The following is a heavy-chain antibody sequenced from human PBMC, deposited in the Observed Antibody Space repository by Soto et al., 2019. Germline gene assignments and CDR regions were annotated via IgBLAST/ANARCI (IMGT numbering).Heavy chain of an antibody. Sequence: GGSLRLSCAASGFTVSSNYMSWVRQAPGKGLEWVSVIYSGGSTYYADSVKGRFTISRDNSKNTLYLQMNSLRAEDTAVYYCARVGTRYSSSYDFDYWGQGTLVTVSS. CDR3: ARVGTRYSSSYDFDY. CDR2: IYSGGST. J-gene: IGHJ4*02. V-gene: IGHV3-53*01. D-gene: IGHD6-13*01. CDR1: GFTVSSNY.